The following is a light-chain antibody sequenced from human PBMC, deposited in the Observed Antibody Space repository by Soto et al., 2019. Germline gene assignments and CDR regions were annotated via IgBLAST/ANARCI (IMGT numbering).Light chain of an antibody. CDR3: QQANSFPPA. CDR2: KAS. Sequence: DIQMTQSPSTLSATAGDRVTITCRASQTISSWLAWYQQKPGKAPKLLIYKASTLKSGVPSRFSGSGSGTEFTLTISSLQPDDFATYYCQQANSFPPAFGQGTKVDIK. V-gene: IGKV1-5*03. J-gene: IGKJ1*01. CDR1: QTISSW.